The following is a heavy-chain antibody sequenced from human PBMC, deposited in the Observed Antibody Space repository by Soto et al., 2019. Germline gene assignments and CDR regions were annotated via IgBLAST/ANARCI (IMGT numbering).Heavy chain of an antibody. CDR2: IYYSGST. CDR1: GGSISSSSYY. D-gene: IGHD3-10*01. V-gene: IGHV4-39*01. CDR3: ARLGFRPYGSGPPDY. Sequence: QLQLQESGPGLVKPSETLSLTCTVSGGSISSSSYYWGWIRQPPGKGLEWIGSIYYSGSTYYNPSLKRRVTISVDTSKNQFSLKLSSVTAADTAVYYCARLGFRPYGSGPPDYWGQGTLVTVSS. J-gene: IGHJ4*02.